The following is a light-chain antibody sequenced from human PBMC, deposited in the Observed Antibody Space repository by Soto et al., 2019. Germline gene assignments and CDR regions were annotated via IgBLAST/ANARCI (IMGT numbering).Light chain of an antibody. V-gene: IGLV2-14*01. CDR2: DVS. CDR1: SSDVGGYNY. CDR3: SSYTRSSFYV. J-gene: IGLJ1*01. Sequence: QSALTQPASVSGSPGQSITISCTGTSSDVGGYNYVSWYQQHPGTAPKLMIYDVSNRPSGVSNRFSGSKSGNTASLTISGLQAEDEADYYCSSYTRSSFYVFGTGTKLTVL.